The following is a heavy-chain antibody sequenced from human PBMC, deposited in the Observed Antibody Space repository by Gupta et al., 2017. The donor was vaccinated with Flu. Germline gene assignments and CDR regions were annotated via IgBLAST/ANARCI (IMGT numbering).Heavy chain of an antibody. J-gene: IGHJ4*02. CDR2: INRGGST. V-gene: IGHV4-34*01. D-gene: IGHD6-13*01. Sequence: GEINRGGSTTYNPSLKSRVTISVDTSKKQFYLNLISVSAADTAVYYCARGTYSSSWSSNFDRWGQGTLVTVST. CDR3: ARGTYSSSWSSNFDR.